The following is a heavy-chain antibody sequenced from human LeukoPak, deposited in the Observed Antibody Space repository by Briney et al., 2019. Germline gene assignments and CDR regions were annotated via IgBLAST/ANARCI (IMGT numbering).Heavy chain of an antibody. Sequence: SETLSLTCAVYGGSFSDYYWSWIRQPPGKGLKWIGEINHSGSTNYNPSLKSRVTISVDTSKTQSFLKLSSVTAADTAVYYCARASRFLVRYYMDVWGKGTTVTVSS. J-gene: IGHJ6*03. CDR2: INHSGST. CDR3: ARASRFLVRYYMDV. D-gene: IGHD3-3*01. V-gene: IGHV4-34*01. CDR1: GGSFSDYY.